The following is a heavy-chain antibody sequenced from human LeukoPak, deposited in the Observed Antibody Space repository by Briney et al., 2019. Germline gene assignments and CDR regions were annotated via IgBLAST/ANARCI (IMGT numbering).Heavy chain of an antibody. D-gene: IGHD2-2*01. J-gene: IGHJ6*03. CDR3: ARLPGYCSSTSCREYYMDV. CDR2: IYPGDSDT. Sequence: GESLKISCKRSGYSFTSYWIGWVRQMPGKGLEWMGIIYPGDSDTRYSPSFQGQVTISADKSISTAYLQWSSLKASDTAMYYCARLPGYCSSTSCREYYMDVWGKGTTVTVSS. CDR1: GYSFTSYW. V-gene: IGHV5-51*01.